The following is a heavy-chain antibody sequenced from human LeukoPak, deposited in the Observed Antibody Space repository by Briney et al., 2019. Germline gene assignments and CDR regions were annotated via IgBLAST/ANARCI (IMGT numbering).Heavy chain of an antibody. CDR3: ARVSGRYYFDY. CDR2: IYYSGST. V-gene: IGHV4-59*01. Sequence: KPSETLSLTCTVSGGSISSYYWSWIRQPPGKGLEWIGYIYYSGSTNYNPSLKSRVTISVDTSKNQFSLKLSSVTAADTAVYYCARVSGRYYFDYWGQRTLVTVSS. D-gene: IGHD3-10*01. CDR1: GGSISSYY. J-gene: IGHJ4*02.